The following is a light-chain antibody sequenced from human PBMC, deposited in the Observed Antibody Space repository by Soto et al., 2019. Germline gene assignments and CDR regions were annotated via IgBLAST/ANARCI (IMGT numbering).Light chain of an antibody. Sequence: QSALTQRASVSGSPGQSITISCTGTSSDIGGYNYVSWYQHHPGKAPKFLIYDVTYRPSGVSNRFSGSKSGNTASLTISGLQTEDEGDYYCCSYTSSGTSVFGAGTKLTVL. CDR2: DVT. V-gene: IGLV2-14*03. CDR3: CSYTSSGTSV. J-gene: IGLJ2*01. CDR1: SSDIGGYNY.